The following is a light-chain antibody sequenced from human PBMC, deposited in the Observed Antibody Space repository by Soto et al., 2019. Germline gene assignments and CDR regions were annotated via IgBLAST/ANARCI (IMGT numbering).Light chain of an antibody. J-gene: IGKJ1*01. CDR1: QSIRTY. CDR3: QQSFASLRT. Sequence: DIQMTQSPSSLSASVGDRVTITCRASQSIRTYLNWFQQRPGKAPKLLIYAASTLQGGVPSRFSGSGSGTDFTLTISSLQSEDFATYYYQQSFASLRTFGQGTTVEI. V-gene: IGKV1-39*01. CDR2: AAS.